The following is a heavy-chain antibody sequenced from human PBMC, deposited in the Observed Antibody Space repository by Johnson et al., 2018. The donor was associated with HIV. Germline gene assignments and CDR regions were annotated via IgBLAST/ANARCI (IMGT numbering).Heavy chain of an antibody. J-gene: IGHJ3*02. Sequence: QVQLVESGGGVVQPGRSLRLSCAASGFTFSSYAMHWVRQAPGKGLEWVAVISYDGSTKYSADSVKGSFTISRDNSKNTLYLQMNSLRAGDTAVYYCARSSWGGSSLGGFDIWGQGTMVTVSS. CDR2: ISYDGSTK. CDR3: ARSSWGGSSLGGFDI. CDR1: GFTFSSYA. V-gene: IGHV3-30*14. D-gene: IGHD1-26*01.